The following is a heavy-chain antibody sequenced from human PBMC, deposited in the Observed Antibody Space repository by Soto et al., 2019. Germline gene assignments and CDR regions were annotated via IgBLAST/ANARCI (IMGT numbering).Heavy chain of an antibody. CDR1: GYSFTSYW. V-gene: IGHV5-10-1*01. CDR2: IDPSDSYT. D-gene: IGHD4-17*01. J-gene: IGHJ6*02. CDR3: ARHGHGDDYYYYGMDV. Sequence: ESLKISCKGSGYSFTSYWISWVRQMPGKGLEWMGRIDPSDSYTNYSPSFQGHVTISADKSISTAYLQWSSLKASDTAMYYCARHGHGDDYYYYGMDVWGHGTTVTVSS.